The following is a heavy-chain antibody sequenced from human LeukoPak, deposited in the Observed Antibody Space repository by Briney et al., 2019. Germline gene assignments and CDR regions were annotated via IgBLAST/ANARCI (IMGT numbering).Heavy chain of an antibody. J-gene: IGHJ4*02. D-gene: IGHD4-17*01. V-gene: IGHV3-30-3*02. Sequence: GGSLRLSCAASGFTFSSYAMYWVRQAPGKGLEWVAVISYDGSNKYYADSVKGRFTISRDNSKNTLYLQMNSLRAEDTAVYYCAKSKRGYGDYGYYFDYWGQGTLVTVSS. CDR3: AKSKRGYGDYGYYFDY. CDR1: GFTFSSYA. CDR2: ISYDGSNK.